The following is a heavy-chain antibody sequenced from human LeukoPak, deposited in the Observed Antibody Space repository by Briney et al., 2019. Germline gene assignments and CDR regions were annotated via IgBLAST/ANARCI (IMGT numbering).Heavy chain of an antibody. CDR3: VRVDDYGDYPYYFDS. J-gene: IGHJ4*02. V-gene: IGHV3-66*01. D-gene: IGHD4-17*01. CDR1: GFLVSSKY. Sequence: GGSLRLSCAASGFLVSSKYMSWVRQAPGKGLEWVSDIYSGGSTYYADSVKGRFTISRDNSKNTVYLQMNSLRAEDTAVYYCVRVDDYGDYPYYFDSWGQGALVTVSS. CDR2: IYSGGST.